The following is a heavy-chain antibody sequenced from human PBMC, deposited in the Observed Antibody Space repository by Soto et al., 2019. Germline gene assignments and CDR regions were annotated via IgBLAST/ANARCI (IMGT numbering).Heavy chain of an antibody. V-gene: IGHV3-23*01. CDR3: ARRNYVGLYFDY. J-gene: IGHJ4*02. D-gene: IGHD1-7*01. CDR1: GFTFSSYA. Sequence: EVQLLESGGGLVQPGGSLRLSCAASGFTFSSYAMSWVRQAPGKGLEWVSVISGCGDSTYYADSVKGRFTISRDNSKNTLYLQMNSLRAEDTAVYYCARRNYVGLYFDYWGQGTLVTVSS. CDR2: ISGCGDST.